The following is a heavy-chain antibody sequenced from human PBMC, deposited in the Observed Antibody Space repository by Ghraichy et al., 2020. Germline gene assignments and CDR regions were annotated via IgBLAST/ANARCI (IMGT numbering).Heavy chain of an antibody. CDR2: ISGSGGST. CDR3: AKVVQDIVVVPAAPDY. Sequence: GSLTLSCAASGFTFSSYAMSWVRQAPGKGLEWVSAISGSGGSTYYADSVKGRFTISRDNSKNTLYLQMNSLRAEDTAVYYCAKVVQDIVVVPAAPDYWGQGTLVTVSS. J-gene: IGHJ4*02. D-gene: IGHD2-2*01. V-gene: IGHV3-23*01. CDR1: GFTFSSYA.